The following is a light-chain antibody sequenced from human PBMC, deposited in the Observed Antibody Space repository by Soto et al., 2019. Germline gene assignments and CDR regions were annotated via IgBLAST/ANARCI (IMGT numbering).Light chain of an antibody. CDR2: GAS. V-gene: IGKV3-15*01. Sequence: IVMTQSPATLSVSPGERATLSCRASQSVSSNLAWYQQKPGQAPRLLIYGASTRATGIPARFSGSGSGTEFTLTISSLQSEDFAVYYCQQYNNWRTFGQGTRWIS. CDR3: QQYNNWRT. CDR1: QSVSSN. J-gene: IGKJ1*01.